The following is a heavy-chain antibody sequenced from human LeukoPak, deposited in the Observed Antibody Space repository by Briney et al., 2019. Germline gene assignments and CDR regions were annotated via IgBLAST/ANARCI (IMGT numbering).Heavy chain of an antibody. D-gene: IGHD3-16*01. V-gene: IGHV3-7*03. CDR3: ARALGGDYVGY. Sequence: GGSLRLSCAASGFTFSSYWMSWVRQAPGKGLEWVANIKQDGSEKYYVDSVKGRFTISRGNAKNSLYLQMNSLRAEDTAVYYCARALGGDYVGYWGQGTLVTVSS. CDR2: IKQDGSEK. CDR1: GFTFSSYW. J-gene: IGHJ4*02.